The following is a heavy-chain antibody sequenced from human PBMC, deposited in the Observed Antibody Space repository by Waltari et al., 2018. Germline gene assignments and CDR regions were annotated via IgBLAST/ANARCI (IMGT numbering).Heavy chain of an antibody. CDR2: VVPSGRT. CDR1: GDSVSSASW. Sequence: QLQLQESGPGLVKPSGTLSVNCTVSGDSVSSASWWSWVRQSPQKGLEWIGQVVPSGRTNYGPSFASRVTVSVDTSNNLFSLTMTSATAADTAIYFCARDRGRGLYLDTWGPATLVTVSP. D-gene: IGHD2-15*01. CDR3: ARDRGRGLYLDT. J-gene: IGHJ1*01. V-gene: IGHV4-4*02.